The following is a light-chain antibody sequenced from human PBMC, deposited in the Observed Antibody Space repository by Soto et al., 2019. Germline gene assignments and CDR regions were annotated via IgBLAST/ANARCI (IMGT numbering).Light chain of an antibody. V-gene: IGKV1-39*01. CDR3: QQTYTTPEIT. J-gene: IGKJ5*01. CDR1: QSISIY. Sequence: DIQMTQSPSSLSASVGDRVTITCRASQSISIYLDWYQLKPGKAPNLMXYGASYLKSGVPTRFSGSGSGTDLTLTISSLQTEDFAIYYCQQTYTTPEITFGQGTRLEIK. CDR2: GAS.